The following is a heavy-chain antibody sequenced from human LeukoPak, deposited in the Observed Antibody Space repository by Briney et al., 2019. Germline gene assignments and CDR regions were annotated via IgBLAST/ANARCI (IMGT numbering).Heavy chain of an antibody. CDR3: ARGDYDFWSGYSFYYMDV. V-gene: IGHV4-59*12. D-gene: IGHD3-3*01. Sequence: SETLSLTCIVSGGSISSYYWSWIRQPPGKGLEWIGYIYYSGSTNYNPSLKSRVTMSVDTSKNQFSLKLSSVTAADTAVYYCARGDYDFWSGYSFYYMDVWGKGTTVTVSS. J-gene: IGHJ6*03. CDR2: IYYSGST. CDR1: GGSISSYY.